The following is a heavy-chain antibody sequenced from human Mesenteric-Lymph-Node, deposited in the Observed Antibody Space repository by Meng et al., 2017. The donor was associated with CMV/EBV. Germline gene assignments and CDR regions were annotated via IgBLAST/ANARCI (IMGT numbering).Heavy chain of an antibody. CDR2: INPNGGGT. J-gene: IGHJ6*02. Sequence: ASVKVSCKASGYTFTDYYVHWVRQAPGQGLEWMGWINPNGGGTNYAQNFQGRVTMTRDTSINTAYMELSSLRSEDTAVYYCARGWVQLWFSYYYYGMDVWGQGTTVTVSS. CDR1: GYTFTDYY. CDR3: ARGWVQLWFSYYYYGMDV. V-gene: IGHV1-2*02. D-gene: IGHD5-18*01.